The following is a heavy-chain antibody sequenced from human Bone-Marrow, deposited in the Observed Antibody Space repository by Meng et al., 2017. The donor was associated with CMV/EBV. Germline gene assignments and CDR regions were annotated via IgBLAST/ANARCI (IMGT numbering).Heavy chain of an antibody. CDR2: IYYSGST. CDR3: ARVGRDYDSSGYLDYFDY. V-gene: IGHV4-59*01. D-gene: IGHD3-22*01. CDR1: GGSISSYY. J-gene: IGHJ4*02. Sequence: SETLSLTCKVSGGSISSYYWSWIRQPPGKGLEWIGYIYYSGSTNYNPSLKSRVTISVDTSKNQFSLKLSSVTAADTAVYYCARVGRDYDSSGYLDYFDYWGQGTLVTVSS.